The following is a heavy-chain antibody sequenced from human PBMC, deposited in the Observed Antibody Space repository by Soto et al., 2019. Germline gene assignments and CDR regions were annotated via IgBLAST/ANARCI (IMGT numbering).Heavy chain of an antibody. J-gene: IGHJ4*02. Sequence: EVQVLESGGALVQPGGSLRLSCAASGFTLDNGMTWVRQAPGKGLEWISTIDYSGANTHYADSVKGRFTISRDKPRNTVALQMSNLRAEDTALYYCVSWVSAHFDNWGQGTLVTVSS. CDR1: GFTLDNG. D-gene: IGHD2-8*01. CDR3: VSWVSAHFDN. V-gene: IGHV3-23*01. CDR2: IDYSGANT.